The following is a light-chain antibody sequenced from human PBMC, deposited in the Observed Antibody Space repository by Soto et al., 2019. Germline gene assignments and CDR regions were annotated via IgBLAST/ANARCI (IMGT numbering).Light chain of an antibody. CDR2: AAS. V-gene: IGKV1-17*01. CDR3: LRHNDYPVT. J-gene: IGKJ5*01. CDR1: QGIGNG. Sequence: DIQMTQSPSSLAASVGDRVTITCRASQGIGNGLSWFQQKPGKAPKRLIYAASTLQSGVPSRFSGSGAVTEFTLTISRLQPEDFATYYCLRHNDYPVTFGQGTRLEVK.